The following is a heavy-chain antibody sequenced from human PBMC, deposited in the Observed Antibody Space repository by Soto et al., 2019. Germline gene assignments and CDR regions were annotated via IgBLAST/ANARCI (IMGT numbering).Heavy chain of an antibody. D-gene: IGHD6-19*01. Sequence: QVQLVQSGAAVKKPGSSVKVSCKASGGTFSSYTISWVRQAPGQGRACMGRIIPILGIANYAQKFQGRVTITADKATSTAYMELSSLRSEDTAVYYCARDRASGWSDYWGQGTLVTVSS. J-gene: IGHJ4*02. CDR3: ARDRASGWSDY. CDR2: IIPILGIA. V-gene: IGHV1-69*08. CDR1: GGTFSSYT.